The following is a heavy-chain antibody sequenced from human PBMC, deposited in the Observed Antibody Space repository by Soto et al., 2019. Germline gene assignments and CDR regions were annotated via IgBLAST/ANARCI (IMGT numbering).Heavy chain of an antibody. CDR2: ISWNSGSI. V-gene: IGHV3-9*01. Sequence: PGGSLRLSCAASGFTFDDYAMHWVRQAPGKGLEWVSGISWNSGSIGYADSVKGRFTISRDNAKNSLYLQMNSLRAEDTALYYCAKSGIGASGFWSGYSYFDYWGQGTLVTVSS. J-gene: IGHJ4*02. D-gene: IGHD3-3*01. CDR1: GFTFDDYA. CDR3: AKSGIGASGFWSGYSYFDY.